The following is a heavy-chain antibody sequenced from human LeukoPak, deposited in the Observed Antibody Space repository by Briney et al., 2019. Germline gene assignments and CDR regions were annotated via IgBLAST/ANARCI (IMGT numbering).Heavy chain of an antibody. J-gene: IGHJ4*02. V-gene: IGHV3-48*02. D-gene: IGHD5-12*01. Sequence: GGSLRLSCAASGFSFSSNGMHWVRQAPGKGLEWVSYISSSDTYTNYADSVKGRFTVSRDNARTSLYLQMNSLRDEDSAVYYCARGGGYNPYWGQGTQVTVSS. CDR3: ARGGGYNPY. CDR2: ISSSDTYT. CDR1: GFSFSSNG.